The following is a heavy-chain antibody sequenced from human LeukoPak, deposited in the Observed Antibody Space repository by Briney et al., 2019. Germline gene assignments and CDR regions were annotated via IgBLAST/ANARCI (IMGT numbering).Heavy chain of an antibody. CDR3: ARDNGWRWPTT. CDR1: GFIFSSYW. J-gene: IGHJ5*02. CDR2: IKQDGSEK. Sequence: GSLRLSCAAPGFIFSSYWMSWVRQAPGKGLEWVANIKQDGSEKYYVDSVKGRFTISRDNAKNSLYLQMNSLRAEDTAVYYCARDNGWRWPTTWGQGTLVTVSS. V-gene: IGHV3-7*01. D-gene: IGHD5-24*01.